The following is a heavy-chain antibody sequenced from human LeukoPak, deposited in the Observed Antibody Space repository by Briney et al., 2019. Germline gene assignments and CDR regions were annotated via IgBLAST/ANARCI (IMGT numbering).Heavy chain of an antibody. J-gene: IGHJ4*02. CDR2: ISYDGSNK. CDR3: ARGLSRNFDY. CDR1: GFTFSSYA. V-gene: IGHV3-30*04. Sequence: GGSLRLSCAASGFTFSSYAMHWVRQAPGKGLEWVAVISYDGSNKYYADSVKGRFTISRDNSKNTLYLQMNSLRAEDTAVYYCARGLSRNFDYWGQGTLVTVSS.